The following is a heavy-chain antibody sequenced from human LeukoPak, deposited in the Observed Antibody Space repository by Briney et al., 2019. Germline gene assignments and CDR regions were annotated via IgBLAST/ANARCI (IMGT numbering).Heavy chain of an antibody. J-gene: IGHJ4*02. CDR3: ARNRGGQQFDY. D-gene: IGHD1/OR15-1a*01. Sequence: GGSLRLSCAASGFTFSDYYMGWIRQAPGKGLEWVSYISGSTTTISYANSVRGRFTISRDNAKSSLFLQMNNLRVEDTAVYYCARNRGGQQFDYWGQGTLVTVSS. V-gene: IGHV3-11*01. CDR1: GFTFSDYY. CDR2: ISGSTTTI.